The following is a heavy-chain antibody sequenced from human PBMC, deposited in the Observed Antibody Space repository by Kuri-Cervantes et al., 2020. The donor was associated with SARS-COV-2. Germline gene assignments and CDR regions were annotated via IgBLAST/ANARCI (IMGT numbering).Heavy chain of an antibody. D-gene: IGHD3-3*01. CDR1: GFTFSSYA. CDR2: ISGSGGST. J-gene: IGHJ6*03. Sequence: GESLKISCAASGFTFSSYAMSWVRQAPGKGLEWVSAISGSGGSTYYADSVKGRFTISRDNAKNSLYLQMNSLRAEDTAVYYCARGSNYDFWSGLGCYMDVWGKGTTVTVSS. V-gene: IGHV3-23*01. CDR3: ARGSNYDFWSGLGCYMDV.